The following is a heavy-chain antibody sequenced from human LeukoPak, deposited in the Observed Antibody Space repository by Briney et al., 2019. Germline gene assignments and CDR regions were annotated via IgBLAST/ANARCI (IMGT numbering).Heavy chain of an antibody. Sequence: GGSLRLSCAASGFTFSNAWMSWVRQAPGKGLEWVGRIKSKTDGGTIDYAAPVKGRFTISRDDSKNTLFLQMNSLKTEDTDVYYCITFSLIVVFITTWGQGTLFTVSS. CDR1: GFTFSNAW. J-gene: IGHJ4*02. V-gene: IGHV3-15*01. D-gene: IGHD3-22*01. CDR2: IKSKTDGGTI. CDR3: ITFSLIVVFITT.